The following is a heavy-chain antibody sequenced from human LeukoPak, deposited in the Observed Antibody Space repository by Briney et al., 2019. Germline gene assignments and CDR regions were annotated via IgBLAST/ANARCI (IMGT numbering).Heavy chain of an antibody. CDR2: INPNSGGT. V-gene: IGHV1-2*06. D-gene: IGHD3-10*01. J-gene: IGHJ4*02. CDR1: GFTFTGYY. CDR3: ARADDGGSGSYYNDY. Sequence: PGGSLRLSCAASGFTFTGYYMHWVRQAPGQGLEWMGRINPNSGGTNYAQKFQGRVTMTRDTSISTAYMELSRLRSDDTAVYYCARADDGGSGSYYNDYWSQGTLVTVSS.